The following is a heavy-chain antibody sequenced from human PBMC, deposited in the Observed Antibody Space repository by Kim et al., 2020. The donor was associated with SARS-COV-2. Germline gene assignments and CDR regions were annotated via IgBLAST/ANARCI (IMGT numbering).Heavy chain of an antibody. CDR2: ISYDGSNQ. CDR3: AKDSVRGVIITHPYNWFDP. Sequence: GGSLRLSCAASGFTLSSYGMHWVRQAPGKGLEWVAVISYDGSNQYYADSVKGRFTISRDNSKNTLYLQMNSLRAEDTAVYYCAKDSVRGVIITHPYNWFDPWGQGTLVTVSS. CDR1: GFTLSSYG. V-gene: IGHV3-30*18. J-gene: IGHJ5*02. D-gene: IGHD3-10*01.